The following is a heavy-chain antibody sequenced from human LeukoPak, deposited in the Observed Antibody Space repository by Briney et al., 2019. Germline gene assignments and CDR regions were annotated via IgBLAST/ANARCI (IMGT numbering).Heavy chain of an antibody. J-gene: IGHJ4*02. V-gene: IGHV3-30*04. Sequence: GGSLRLSCAASGFTFSSYAMHWVRQAPGKGLEWVAVISYDGSNKYYADSVKGRFTISRDNSKNTLYLQMNSLRAEDTAVYYCAKAPRPGYYYDSSGYFDYWGQGTLVTVSS. D-gene: IGHD3-22*01. CDR1: GFTFSSYA. CDR2: ISYDGSNK. CDR3: AKAPRPGYYYDSSGYFDY.